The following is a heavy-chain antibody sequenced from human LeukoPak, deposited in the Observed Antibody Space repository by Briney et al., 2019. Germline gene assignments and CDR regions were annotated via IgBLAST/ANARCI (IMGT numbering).Heavy chain of an antibody. V-gene: IGHV1-2*02. D-gene: IGHD4-17*01. CDR3: AREEYGDRRYSN. Sequence: ASVKVSCKASGYIFTGYYMRWVRQAPGQGLEWMGWINPNSGGTNYAQKFQGRVTMTRDTSISTAYMELSSLRSDDTAVYYCAREEYGDRRYSNWGQGTLVTVSS. CDR1: GYIFTGYY. CDR2: INPNSGGT. J-gene: IGHJ4*02.